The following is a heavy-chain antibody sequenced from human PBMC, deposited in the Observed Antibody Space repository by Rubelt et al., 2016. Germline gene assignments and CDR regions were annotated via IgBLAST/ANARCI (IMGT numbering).Heavy chain of an antibody. CDR1: GYTYTSYG. CDR3: ARDFLEWSDAFDI. D-gene: IGHD3-3*01. J-gene: IGHJ3*02. V-gene: IGHV1-18*01. CDR2: ISAYNGNT. Sequence: QVQLVQSGAEVKKPGASVKVSCKASGYTYTSYGISWVRQAPGQGLEWMGWISAYNGNTNYAQKVQGRVTITADESPSTAYMELSSLRSEDTAVYYCARDFLEWSDAFDIWGQGTMVTVSS.